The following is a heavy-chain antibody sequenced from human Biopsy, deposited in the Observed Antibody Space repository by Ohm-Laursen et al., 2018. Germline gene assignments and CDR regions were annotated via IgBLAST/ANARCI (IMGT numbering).Heavy chain of an antibody. CDR1: GYTFTGHY. J-gene: IGHJ4*02. CDR3: ARASMIRGVMDVDY. V-gene: IGHV1-2*02. Sequence: ASVTVSCKVSGYTFTGHYMHWARQAPGQGLEWMGWINPNGGDTNYAQKFQGRVTMTTDTSVSTAYMELSRLTFDDTAVYYCARASMIRGVMDVDYWGQGTLVIVSS. D-gene: IGHD3-10*01. CDR2: INPNGGDT.